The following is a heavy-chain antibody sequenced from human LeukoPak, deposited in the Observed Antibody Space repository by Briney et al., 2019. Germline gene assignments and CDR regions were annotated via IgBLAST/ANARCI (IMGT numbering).Heavy chain of an antibody. CDR3: ARQWLPNGYFDY. D-gene: IGHD6-19*01. CDR2: VNPNSGVT. V-gene: IGHV1-2*06. Sequence: VKVSCKASGYTFTAYFMHWVRQAPGQGLEWMGRVNPNSGVTNSIQKFQGRVTMTRDTSISTAYMELSGLRSDDTAVYYCARQWLPNGYFDYWGQGTLVTVSS. CDR1: GYTFTAYF. J-gene: IGHJ4*02.